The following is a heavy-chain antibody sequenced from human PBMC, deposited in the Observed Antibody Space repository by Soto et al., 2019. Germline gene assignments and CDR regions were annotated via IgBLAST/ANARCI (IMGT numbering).Heavy chain of an antibody. D-gene: IGHD3-3*01. CDR2: IIPIFGTA. V-gene: IGHV1-69*12. J-gene: IGHJ6*02. Sequence: QVQLVQSGAEVKKPGSSVKVSCKASGGTFSSYAISWVRQAPGQGLEWMGGIIPIFGTANYAQKFQGRVTITADESTSTAYMELSSLRSEDTAVYYCASGDYDFWSGPGGGMDVWGQGTTVTLSS. CDR1: GGTFSSYA. CDR3: ASGDYDFWSGPGGGMDV.